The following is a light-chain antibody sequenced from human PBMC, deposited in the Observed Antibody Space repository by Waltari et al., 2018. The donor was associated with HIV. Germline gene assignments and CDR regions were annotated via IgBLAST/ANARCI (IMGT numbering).Light chain of an antibody. CDR1: SSNIGAGYD. CDR3: QVWDSGSGHHV. J-gene: IGLJ1*01. Sequence: QSVLTQPPSVSGAPGPRVTISCTGSSSNIGAGYDVHWFQQLPGTAPKLLIYADDNRPSGIPERISGSTSGNTATLTIRRVEAGDEADYYCQVWDSGSGHHVFGGGTKVTVL. CDR2: ADD. V-gene: IGLV1-40*01.